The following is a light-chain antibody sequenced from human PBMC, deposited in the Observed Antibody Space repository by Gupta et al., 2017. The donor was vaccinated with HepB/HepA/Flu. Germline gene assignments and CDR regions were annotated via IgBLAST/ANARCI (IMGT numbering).Light chain of an antibody. Sequence: VLTQSPGTLSLSPGERATLSCRASQSISSNFFVWYQHKPGQAPRLLISKGLNRATGIPDRFSGSGSGTEFTLTISRLEPEDFAVYYCQQYYDSPWTFGQGTKVDIK. CDR3: QQYYDSPWT. CDR1: QSISSNF. J-gene: IGKJ1*01. CDR2: KGL. V-gene: IGKV3-20*01.